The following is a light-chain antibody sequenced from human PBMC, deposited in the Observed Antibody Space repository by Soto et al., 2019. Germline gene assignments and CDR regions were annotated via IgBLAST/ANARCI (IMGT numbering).Light chain of an antibody. V-gene: IGKV1-27*01. J-gene: IGKJ4*01. CDR3: QKYNSAPLT. Sequence: DIQMTQSPSSLSASVGDRVTITCRASQGISNSLAWYQQKPGKVPKLLIYTASTLQSGVPSRFSGRGFGTDFTLTITSLQPEDGATYYCQKYNSAPLTFGGGIKVEL. CDR1: QGISNS. CDR2: TAS.